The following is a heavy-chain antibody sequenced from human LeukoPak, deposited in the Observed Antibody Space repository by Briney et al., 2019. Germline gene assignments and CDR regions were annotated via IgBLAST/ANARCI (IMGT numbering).Heavy chain of an antibody. J-gene: IGHJ4*02. D-gene: IGHD3-10*01. CDR3: ARVVYYGLGSPLGY. CDR2: ISYDGSNK. Sequence: PGRSLRLSCAASGFTFSSYAMHWVRQAPGKGLEWVAVISYDGSNKYYADSVKGRFTISRDNSKNTLYLQMNSLRAEDTAVYYCARVVYYGLGSPLGYWGQGTLVTVSS. V-gene: IGHV3-30*04. CDR1: GFTFSSYA.